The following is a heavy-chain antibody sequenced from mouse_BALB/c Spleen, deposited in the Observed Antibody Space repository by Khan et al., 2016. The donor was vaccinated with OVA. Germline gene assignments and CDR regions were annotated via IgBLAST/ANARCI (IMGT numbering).Heavy chain of an antibody. J-gene: IGHJ2*01. V-gene: IGHV2-9*02. Sequence: QVQLKESGPGLVAPSQSLSITCTVSGFSLTSHGVHWVRQPPGKGLEWLGVIWAGGSTNYNSALMSRLSISKDSSKSQVFLKMNSLQTDDTAMYYFARKREPDYFDYWGQGTTLTVSS. CDR3: ARKREPDYFDY. CDR2: IWAGGST. CDR1: GFSLTSHG.